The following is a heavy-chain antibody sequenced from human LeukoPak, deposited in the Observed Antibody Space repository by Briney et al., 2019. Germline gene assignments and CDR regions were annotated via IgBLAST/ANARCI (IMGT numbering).Heavy chain of an antibody. CDR1: GASISRTTFY. CDR2: IYNSGTS. V-gene: IGHV4-39*02. CDR3: AREYSSGWYSDY. D-gene: IGHD6-19*01. Sequence: PSETLSLTCTVSGASISRTTFYWGWIRQPPGKGLEWIGSIYNSGTSYYNPSLKSRVTISIDTSKNQFSLKLNSVTATDTAVYYCAREYSSGWYSDYWGQGTLVTVSS. J-gene: IGHJ4*02.